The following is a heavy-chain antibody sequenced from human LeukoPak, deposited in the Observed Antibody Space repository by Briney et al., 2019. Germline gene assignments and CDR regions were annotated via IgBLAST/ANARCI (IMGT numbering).Heavy chain of an antibody. D-gene: IGHD4-23*01. CDR1: GYSISTGYY. CDR2: TYHSGTS. Sequence: PSETLSLTCAVSGYSISTGYYWGWVRPPPGKGLEWIGNTYHSGTSYYNPSLKSRVTISVDTSKNQFSLTLSSVTAADTALYYCARKYGSNAGYFDYWGQGALVTVSS. CDR3: ARKYGSNAGYFDY. J-gene: IGHJ4*02. V-gene: IGHV4-38-2*01.